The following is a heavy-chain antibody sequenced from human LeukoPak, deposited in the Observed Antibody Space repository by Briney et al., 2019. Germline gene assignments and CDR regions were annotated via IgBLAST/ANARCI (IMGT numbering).Heavy chain of an antibody. V-gene: IGHV4-59*01. CDR3: ARDLEESGRYLRFDP. CDR2: ISYSGST. Sequence: SETLSLTCTVSGGSINNYYWSWIRQPPGKGLEWIGYISYSGSTTYSPSFKSRVTISVDMSKNQFSLNLRSVTAADTAVYYCARDLEESGRYLRFDPWGQGTLVTVSS. D-gene: IGHD1-26*01. J-gene: IGHJ5*02. CDR1: GGSINNYY.